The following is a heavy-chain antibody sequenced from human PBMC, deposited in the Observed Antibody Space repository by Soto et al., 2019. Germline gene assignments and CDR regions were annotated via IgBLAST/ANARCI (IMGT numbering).Heavy chain of an antibody. Sequence: HPGGSLRLSCAASGFTFSSYAMSWVRQAPGKGLEWVSAISGSGGSTYYADSVKGRFTISRDNSKNTLYLQMNSLRAEDTAVYYCAKEPNPVPAALLDYWGQGTLVTVSS. CDR3: AKEPNPVPAALLDY. V-gene: IGHV3-23*01. CDR1: GFTFSSYA. D-gene: IGHD2-2*01. J-gene: IGHJ4*02. CDR2: ISGSGGST.